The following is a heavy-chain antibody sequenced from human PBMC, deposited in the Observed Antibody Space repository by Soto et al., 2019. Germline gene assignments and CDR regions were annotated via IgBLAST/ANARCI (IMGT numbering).Heavy chain of an antibody. CDR2: ISSSGSTI. J-gene: IGHJ6*02. D-gene: IGHD5-18*01. V-gene: IGHV3-11*01. CDR1: GFTFSDYY. Sequence: QVQLVESGGGLVKPGGSLRLSCAASGFTFSDYYMSWIRQAPGKGLEWVSYISSSGSTIYYADSVKGRFTISRDNAKNSLYLQMNSLRAEDTAVYYCARGKTVDTAMLMIDYYYYGMDVWGQGTTVTVSS. CDR3: ARGKTVDTAMLMIDYYYYGMDV.